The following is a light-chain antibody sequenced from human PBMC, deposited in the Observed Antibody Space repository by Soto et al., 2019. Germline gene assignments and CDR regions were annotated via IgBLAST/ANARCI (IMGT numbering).Light chain of an antibody. Sequence: DIQMTQPPSSLSASVGDRVTITCRASQSISSYLYWYQQKPGKAPKLLIYAASSLQSGGPSRFSGSRSGTDFTLTISSLQPEDFATYYCQQSYSTLISFGQGTRLEIK. CDR1: QSISSY. V-gene: IGKV1-39*01. CDR2: AAS. CDR3: QQSYSTLIS. J-gene: IGKJ5*01.